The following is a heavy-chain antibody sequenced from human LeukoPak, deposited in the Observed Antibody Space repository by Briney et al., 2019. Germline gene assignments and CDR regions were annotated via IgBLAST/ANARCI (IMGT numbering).Heavy chain of an antibody. Sequence: GGPLRLSCAASGFTFDDYAMPWVRQAPGKGLEWVSGISWNSGSIGYADSVKGRFTISRDNAKNSLYLQMNSLRAEDTALYYCAKGGGSLIGAFDIWGQGTMVTVSS. CDR1: GFTFDDYA. D-gene: IGHD2-15*01. CDR2: ISWNSGSI. J-gene: IGHJ3*02. V-gene: IGHV3-9*01. CDR3: AKGGGSLIGAFDI.